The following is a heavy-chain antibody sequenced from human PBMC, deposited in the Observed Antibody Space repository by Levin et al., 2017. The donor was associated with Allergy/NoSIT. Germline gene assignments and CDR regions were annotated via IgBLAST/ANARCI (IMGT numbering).Heavy chain of an antibody. CDR2: IYYSGSI. J-gene: IGHJ1*01. D-gene: IGHD2-2*03. CDR1: GGSVSSHTYF. Sequence: SETLSLTCTVSGGSVSSHTYFWGWIRQPPGKGLEWIGSIYYSGSIFYNPPLRSRLTISIDTSKNYFSLNLSSVTAADTAVYYCVSGYCTSSGCYWDYFPHWGQGTLVTVSS. CDR3: VSGYCTSSGCYWDYFPH. V-gene: IGHV4-39*02.